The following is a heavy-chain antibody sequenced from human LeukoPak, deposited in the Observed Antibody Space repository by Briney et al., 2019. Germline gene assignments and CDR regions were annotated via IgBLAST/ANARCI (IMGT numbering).Heavy chain of an antibody. Sequence: PSETLSLTCAVDGGSFSGFYWSWIRQTPGNGLEWIGEINQTGNTNYNPSLTDYNPSLKSRVTISVDSSKKQLSLTVNSVTAADTGFYSCARLRHPPLDYGYYMAFWGKGPTATVFS. J-gene: IGHJ6*03. CDR1: GGSFSGFY. CDR2: INQTGNT. D-gene: IGHD3-16*01. V-gene: IGHV4-34*01. CDR3: ARLRHPPLDYGYYMAF.